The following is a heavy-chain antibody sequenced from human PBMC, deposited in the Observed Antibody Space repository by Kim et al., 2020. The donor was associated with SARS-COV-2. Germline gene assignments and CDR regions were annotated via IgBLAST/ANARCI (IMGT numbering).Heavy chain of an antibody. D-gene: IGHD3-3*01. CDR1: GFTFSSYS. CDR3: AREFGVIDDFWSGYFLYYYGMDV. V-gene: IGHV3-21*01. Sequence: GGSLRLSCAASGFTFSSYSMNWVRQAPGKGLEWVSSISSSSSYIYYADSVKGRFTISRDNAKNSLYLQMNSLRAEDTAVYYCAREFGVIDDFWSGYFLYYYGMDVWGQGTTVTVSS. J-gene: IGHJ6*02. CDR2: ISSSSSYI.